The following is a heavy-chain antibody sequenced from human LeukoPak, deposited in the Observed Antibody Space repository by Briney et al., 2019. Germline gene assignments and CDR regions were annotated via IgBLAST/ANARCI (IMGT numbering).Heavy chain of an antibody. CDR1: GFTFGAYT. CDR2: IFSRSESI. Sequence: GGSLRLSCAASGFTFGAYTINWVRQAPGKGLEWVSCIFSRSESILYADSVKGRFTISRDNAKNSLYLQMNSLRAEDTAVYYCARGDYFDDSASPVDYWGQGTLVTVSS. D-gene: IGHD2/OR15-2a*01. J-gene: IGHJ4*02. CDR3: ARGDYFDDSASPVDY. V-gene: IGHV3-21*01.